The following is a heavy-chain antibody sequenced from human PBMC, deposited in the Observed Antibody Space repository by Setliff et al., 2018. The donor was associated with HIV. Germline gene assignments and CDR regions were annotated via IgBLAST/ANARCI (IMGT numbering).Heavy chain of an antibody. J-gene: IGHJ1*01. D-gene: IGHD4-17*01. CDR3: ATWTRAETSENFQH. CDR1: GYSFTIYW. CDR2: IYPGDSDT. V-gene: IGHV5-51*01. Sequence: PGESLKISCQASGYSFTIYWIGWVRQMPGEGLEWMGVIYPGDSDTRYSPSFQGQVTISADKSITTAYVQWSSLKASDTAMYYCATWTRAETSENFQHWGQGTLVTVSS.